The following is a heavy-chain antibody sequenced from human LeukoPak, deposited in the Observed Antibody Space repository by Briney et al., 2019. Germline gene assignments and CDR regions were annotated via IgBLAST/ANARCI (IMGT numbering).Heavy chain of an antibody. CDR1: GFTVSSNY. V-gene: IGHV3-66*01. D-gene: IGHD6-25*01. CDR3: VRFAAGGSYYYYMDV. CDR2: IYSGGST. Sequence: GGCLRLSCAASGFTVSSNYVSWVRQAPGKGLEWVSVIYSGGSTYYADSVKGRFTISRDNSKNSLYLQMNSLRADDTAVYYCVRFAAGGSYYYYMDVWGKGTTVTVSS. J-gene: IGHJ6*03.